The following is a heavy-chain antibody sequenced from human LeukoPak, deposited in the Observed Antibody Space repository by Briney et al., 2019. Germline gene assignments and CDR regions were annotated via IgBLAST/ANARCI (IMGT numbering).Heavy chain of an antibody. V-gene: IGHV3-23*01. CDR3: AKGERKQLAVSVDY. Sequence: QTGGSLRLSCAASGFTFSSYWMSWVRQAPGKGLEWVSAISGSGGSTYYADSVKGRFTISRDNSKNTLYLQMNSLRAEDTAVYYCAKGERKQLAVSVDYWGQGTLVTVSS. CDR2: ISGSGGST. CDR1: GFTFSSYW. D-gene: IGHD6-6*01. J-gene: IGHJ4*02.